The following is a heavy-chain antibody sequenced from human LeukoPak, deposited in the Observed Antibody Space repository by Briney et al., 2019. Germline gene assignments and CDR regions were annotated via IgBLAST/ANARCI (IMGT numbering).Heavy chain of an antibody. D-gene: IGHD3-10*01. CDR2: INHSGST. J-gene: IGHJ4*02. CDR3: ARGRKVWFGDRYFDY. CDR1: GGSFSGYY. V-gene: IGHV4-34*01. Sequence: SETLSLTCAVYGGSFSGYYWSWIRQPPGKGLEWIGEINHSGSTNYNPSLKSRVTISVDTSKNQFSLKLSSVTAADAAVYYCARGRKVWFGDRYFDYWGQGTLVTVSS.